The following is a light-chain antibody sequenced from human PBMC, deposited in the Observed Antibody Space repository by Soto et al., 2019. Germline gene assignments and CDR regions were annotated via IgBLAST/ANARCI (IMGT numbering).Light chain of an antibody. Sequence: EIVLTQSPGTLSLSPGERATLSCRASQSLSSSYLAWYQQKPGQAPRLLIYGASSRATGIPDRFSGSVSGTDFTLTISRLEPEDFVVYYCQQYGSSPITFGQGTRLEIK. V-gene: IGKV3-20*01. CDR1: QSLSSSY. J-gene: IGKJ5*01. CDR2: GAS. CDR3: QQYGSSPIT.